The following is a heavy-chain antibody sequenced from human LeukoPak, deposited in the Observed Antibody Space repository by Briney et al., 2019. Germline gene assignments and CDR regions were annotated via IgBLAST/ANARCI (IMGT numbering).Heavy chain of an antibody. CDR3: ARDSSSWSYYYYYYGMDV. D-gene: IGHD6-13*01. Sequence: ASVKVSCKASGYTFTSYGISWVRQAPGQGLEWVGWISAYNGNTNYAQKLQGRVTMTTDTSTSTAYMELRSLRSDDTAVYYCARDSSSWSYYYYYYGMDVWGQGTTVTVSS. CDR2: ISAYNGNT. CDR1: GYTFTSYG. J-gene: IGHJ6*02. V-gene: IGHV1-18*01.